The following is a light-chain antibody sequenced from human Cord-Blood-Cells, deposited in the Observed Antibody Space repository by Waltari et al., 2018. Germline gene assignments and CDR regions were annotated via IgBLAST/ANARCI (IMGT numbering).Light chain of an antibody. J-gene: IGKJ1*01. Sequence: DIQMTQSPSSLSASVGDRVTITCRASQSISSYLNWYQQKPGKAPKLLIYAASSLQSGVPSMFSGSGSGTDITLTSSSLQPEDFATYYCQQSYSTPRTFGQGTKVEIK. V-gene: IGKV1-39*01. CDR3: QQSYSTPRT. CDR1: QSISSY. CDR2: AAS.